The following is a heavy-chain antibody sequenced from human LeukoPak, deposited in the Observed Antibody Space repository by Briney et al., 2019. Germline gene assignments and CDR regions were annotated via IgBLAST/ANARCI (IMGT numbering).Heavy chain of an antibody. CDR1: GFTFSTYW. V-gene: IGHV4-34*01. J-gene: IGHJ4*02. Sequence: GSLRLSCSASGFTFSTYWMSWVRQPPGKGLEWIGEISHNENTNYSPSLKSRLTISIDTSKNQFSLKLSSVTAADTAVYYCASSGSRWLIDKTYSPYWGQGTLVTVSS. CDR3: ASSGSRWLIDKTYSPY. D-gene: IGHD3-22*01. CDR2: ISHNENT.